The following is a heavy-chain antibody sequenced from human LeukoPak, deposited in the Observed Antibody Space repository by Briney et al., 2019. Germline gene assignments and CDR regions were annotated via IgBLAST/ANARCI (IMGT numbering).Heavy chain of an antibody. CDR2: INGSGGST. J-gene: IGHJ4*02. CDR1: GFTFSSYA. D-gene: IGHD6-13*01. V-gene: IGHV3-23*01. CDR3: AKVGIAAAAAFDY. Sequence: GGSLRLSCAASGFTFSSYAMSWVRQAPGKGLEWVSAINGSGGSTYYPDSVKGRFTISRDNYKNTLYLQMNSLRAEDTAVYYCAKVGIAAAAAFDYWGQGTLVTVSS.